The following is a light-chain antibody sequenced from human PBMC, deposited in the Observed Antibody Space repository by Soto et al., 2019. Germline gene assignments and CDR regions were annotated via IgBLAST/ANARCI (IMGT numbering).Light chain of an antibody. V-gene: IGKV3-11*01. CDR3: QQRSNWLWT. CDR2: DAS. CDR1: QTVRNNY. Sequence: EFVLTQSPCTLSLSPGERATLSCRASQTVRNNYLAWYQQKPGQAPRLLIYDASNRATGIPARFSGSGSGTDFTLTISSLEPEDFAVYYCQQRSNWLWTFGQGTKVDIK. J-gene: IGKJ1*01.